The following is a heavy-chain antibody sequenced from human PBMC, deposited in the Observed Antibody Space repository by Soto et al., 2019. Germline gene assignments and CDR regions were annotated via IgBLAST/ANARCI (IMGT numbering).Heavy chain of an antibody. CDR1: GGTFSSYI. V-gene: IGHV1-69*13. CDR3: ARAYSSNRYWFDP. D-gene: IGHD2-2*01. Sequence: SVKVSCKASGGTFSSYIISWVRQAPGQGLEWMGGIIPIFAKADYAQKFQGRVTITADESTSTAYMELSSLRSEDTAVYYCARAYSSNRYWFDPWGQGTLVTVPQ. CDR2: IIPIFAKA. J-gene: IGHJ5*02.